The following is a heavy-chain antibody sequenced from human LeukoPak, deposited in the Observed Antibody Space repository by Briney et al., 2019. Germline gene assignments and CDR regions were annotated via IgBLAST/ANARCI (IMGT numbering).Heavy chain of an antibody. Sequence: SETLSLTYTVSGGSISSSSYYWGWIRQPPGKGLEWIGSIYYSGSTYYNPSLKSRVTISVDTSKNQFSLKLSSVTAADTAVYYCARVVKDLLLLDYWGQGTLVTVSS. J-gene: IGHJ4*02. D-gene: IGHD2-15*01. CDR2: IYYSGST. CDR1: GGSISSSSYY. V-gene: IGHV4-39*07. CDR3: ARVVKDLLLLDY.